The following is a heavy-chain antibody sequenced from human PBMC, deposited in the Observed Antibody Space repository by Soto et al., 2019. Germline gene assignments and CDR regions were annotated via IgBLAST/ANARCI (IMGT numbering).Heavy chain of an antibody. CDR2: ISSSSSTI. D-gene: IGHD3-22*01. CDR3: ASMIVVVPPYYYYYGMDV. V-gene: IGHV3-48*02. Sequence: EVQLVESGGGLVQPGGSLRLSCAASGFTFSSYSMNWVRQAPGKGLEWVSYISSSSSTIYYADSVKGRFTISRDNAKNSLDLQMNSLRDEDTAVYYWASMIVVVPPYYYYYGMDVWGQGTTVTVSS. CDR1: GFTFSSYS. J-gene: IGHJ6*02.